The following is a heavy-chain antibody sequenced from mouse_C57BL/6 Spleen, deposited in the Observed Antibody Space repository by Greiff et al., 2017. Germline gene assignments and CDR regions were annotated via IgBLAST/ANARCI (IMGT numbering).Heavy chain of an antibody. Sequence: VKLVESGAELVRPGASVTLSCKASGYTFTDYEMHWVKQTPVHGLEWIGAIDPETGGTAYNQKFKGKAILTADKSSSTAYMELRSLTSEDSAVYYCTSHNGGFAYWGQGTLVTVSA. J-gene: IGHJ3*01. CDR1: GYTFTDYE. D-gene: IGHD6-1*01. CDR3: TSHNGGFAY. V-gene: IGHV1-15*01. CDR2: IDPETGGT.